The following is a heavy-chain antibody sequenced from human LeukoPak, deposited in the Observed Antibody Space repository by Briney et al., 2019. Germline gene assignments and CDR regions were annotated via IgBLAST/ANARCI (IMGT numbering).Heavy chain of an antibody. Sequence: GGSLRLSCAASGFTFSSYGMHWVRQAPGKGLEWVAVISYDGSNKYYADSVKGRFTISRDNSKNTLYLQMNSLRAEDTAVYYCAEDGGVATIYGPLDYWGQGTLVTVSS. CDR2: ISYDGSNK. J-gene: IGHJ4*02. D-gene: IGHD5-12*01. V-gene: IGHV3-30*18. CDR3: AEDGGVATIYGPLDY. CDR1: GFTFSSYG.